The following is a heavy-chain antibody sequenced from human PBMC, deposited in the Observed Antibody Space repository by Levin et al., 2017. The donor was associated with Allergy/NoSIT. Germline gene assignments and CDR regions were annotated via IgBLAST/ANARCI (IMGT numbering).Heavy chain of an antibody. CDR2: ISGSGDNT. J-gene: IGHJ4*02. D-gene: IGHD6-6*01. CDR3: AKDLTGSSAVFVY. CDR1: GFTFSIYG. V-gene: IGHV3-23*01. Sequence: GGSLRLSCAASGFTFSIYGMSWVRQAPGKGLEWVSGISGSGDNTYYADSVKGRFTISRDNSKNTLYLQMNSLRADDTAAYYCAKDLTGSSAVFVYGGQGTLVTVSS.